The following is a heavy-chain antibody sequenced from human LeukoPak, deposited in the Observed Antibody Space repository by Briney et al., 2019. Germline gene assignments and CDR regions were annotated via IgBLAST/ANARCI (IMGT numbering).Heavy chain of an antibody. V-gene: IGHV5-51*01. Sequence: GESLKISCKGSGYSFTSYWIGWVRQMPGKGLEWMGIIYPGDSDTRYSPSFQGQVTISADKSISTAYPQWSSLKASDTAMYYCARPGAATVTRDAFDIWGQGTMVTVSS. D-gene: IGHD4-17*01. CDR2: IYPGDSDT. J-gene: IGHJ3*02. CDR1: GYSFTSYW. CDR3: ARPGAATVTRDAFDI.